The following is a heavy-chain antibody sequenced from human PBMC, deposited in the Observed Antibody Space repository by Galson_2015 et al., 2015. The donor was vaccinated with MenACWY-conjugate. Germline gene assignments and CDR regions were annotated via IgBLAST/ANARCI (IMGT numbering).Heavy chain of an antibody. J-gene: IGHJ4*02. D-gene: IGHD2-15*01. CDR3: AREGRSGGGFFDY. CDR2: IKTDGSEK. CDR1: GFTLNGYW. Sequence: SLRLSCAASGFTLNGYWMTWVRQAPGKGLEWVGNIKTDGSEKYYGDSVKGRFTISRDNAKNSLDLEVNRLRAEDTAVYYCAREGRSGGGFFDYWGQGTLVTVSS. V-gene: IGHV3-7*01.